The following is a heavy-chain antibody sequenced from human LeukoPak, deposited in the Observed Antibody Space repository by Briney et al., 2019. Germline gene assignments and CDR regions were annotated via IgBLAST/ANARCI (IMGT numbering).Heavy chain of an antibody. Sequence: SVKVSCKASGGTFSNYAISWVRQAPGQGLEWMGGIIPIFDTADSAQKFQGRLTITADESTSTAYMELSSLRAEDTAVYYCARDLLGSHTSYSSGAWNYWGQGTLVTVSS. D-gene: IGHD3-9*01. J-gene: IGHJ4*02. V-gene: IGHV1-69*13. CDR3: ARDLLGSHTSYSSGAWNY. CDR1: GGTFSNYA. CDR2: IIPIFDTA.